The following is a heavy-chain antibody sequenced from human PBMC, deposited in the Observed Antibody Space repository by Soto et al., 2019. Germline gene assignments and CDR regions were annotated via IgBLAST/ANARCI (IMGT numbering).Heavy chain of an antibody. Sequence: SVKVSCKASGGTFSSYAISWVRQAPGQGLEWMGGIIPIFGTANYAQKFQGRVTITADESTSTAYMELSSLRSEDTAVYYCARDSPSLYYDLWSGYYYYYGMDVWGQGTTVTVSS. V-gene: IGHV1-69*13. CDR3: ARDSPSLYYDLWSGYYYYYGMDV. J-gene: IGHJ6*02. D-gene: IGHD3-3*01. CDR2: IIPIFGTA. CDR1: GGTFSSYA.